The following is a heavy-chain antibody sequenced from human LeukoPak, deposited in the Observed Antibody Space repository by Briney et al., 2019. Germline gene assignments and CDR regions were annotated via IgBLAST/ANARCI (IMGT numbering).Heavy chain of an antibody. Sequence: SETLSLTCTVSGGSISSSSYYWSWIRQPPGKGLEWIGYIYYSGSTNYNPSLKSRVTISVDTSKNQFSLKLSSVTAADTAVYYCARHRPDYYDSSGYYSDLDAFDIWGQGTMVTVSS. CDR1: GGSISSSSYY. J-gene: IGHJ3*02. V-gene: IGHV4-61*05. CDR2: IYYSGST. CDR3: ARHRPDYYDSSGYYSDLDAFDI. D-gene: IGHD3-22*01.